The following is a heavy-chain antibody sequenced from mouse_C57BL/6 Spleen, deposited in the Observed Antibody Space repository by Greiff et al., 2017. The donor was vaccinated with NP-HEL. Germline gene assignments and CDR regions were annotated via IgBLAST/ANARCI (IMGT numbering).Heavy chain of an antibody. J-gene: IGHJ3*01. D-gene: IGHD2-2*01. Sequence: QVQLQQPGAELVKPGASVKLSCKASGYTFTSYWMHWVKQRPGQGLEWIGMIHPNSGSTNYNEKFKSKATLTVDKSSSTAYMQLNSLTSEDSAVYFCARREYGYDGAWFAYWGQGTLVTVSA. CDR2: IHPNSGST. CDR1: GYTFTSYW. V-gene: IGHV1-64*01. CDR3: ARREYGYDGAWFAY.